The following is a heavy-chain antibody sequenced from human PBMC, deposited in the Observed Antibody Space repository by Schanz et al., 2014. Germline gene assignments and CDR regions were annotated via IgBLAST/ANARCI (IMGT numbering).Heavy chain of an antibody. V-gene: IGHV1-46*01. CDR1: GYTFTSYY. CDR3: VTEKRMESGTWAKAFDI. J-gene: IGHJ3*02. D-gene: IGHD3-3*01. Sequence: QVQLVQSGAEVKKPGASVKVSCKASGYTFTSYYMHWVRQAPGQGLEWMGIINPSGGSTSYAQKFQGRFTMTRDTSTTTVYMELSSLRSDDTAMYYCVTEKRMESGTWAKAFDIWGQGTWVNVSS. CDR2: INPSGGST.